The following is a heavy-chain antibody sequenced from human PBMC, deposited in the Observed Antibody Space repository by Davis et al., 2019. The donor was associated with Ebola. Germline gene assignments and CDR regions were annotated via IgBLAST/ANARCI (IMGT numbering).Heavy chain of an antibody. Sequence: GSLRLSCTFSGGPINLYYWTWIRQPPGKGLEWIGYIYEDGSTKYNPSLKNRVTISMDTSKKQFSLRLTSVTAADTAVYYCATAAYDSSGSQVFDYWGQGTLVTVAS. CDR3: ATAAYDSSGSQVFDY. CDR2: IYEDGST. V-gene: IGHV4-59*01. D-gene: IGHD3-22*01. J-gene: IGHJ4*02. CDR1: GGPINLYY.